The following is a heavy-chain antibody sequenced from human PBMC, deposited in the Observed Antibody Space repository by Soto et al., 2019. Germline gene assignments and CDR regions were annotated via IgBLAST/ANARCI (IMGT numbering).Heavy chain of an antibody. CDR3: ARAQGSGFLVS. CDR1: GGSISSGDYY. Sequence: QVQLQESGPGLVKPSQTLSLTCTVSGGSISSGDYYWSWIRQPPGKGLEWIGYIYYSGSTYYNPSIKSRVTISVDTSKTQFSLKLSSVTAAATAVYYCARAQGSGFLVSWGQGTLVTVSS. J-gene: IGHJ4*02. D-gene: IGHD3-10*01. V-gene: IGHV4-30-4*01. CDR2: IYYSGST.